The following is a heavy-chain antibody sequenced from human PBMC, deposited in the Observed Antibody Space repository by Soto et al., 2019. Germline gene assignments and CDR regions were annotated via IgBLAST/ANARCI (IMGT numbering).Heavy chain of an antibody. V-gene: IGHV1-69*12. CDR2: IIPIFGTA. Sequence: QVQLVQSGAEVKKPGSSVKVSCKASGGTFSSYAISWVRQAPGQGLEWMGGIIPIFGTADYAQKFQGRVTITADESTSTAYMELSSRRSEDTAVYYCARHPVSGSYAYYYGMDVWGQGTTVTVSS. CDR3: ARHPVSGSYAYYYGMDV. J-gene: IGHJ6*02. D-gene: IGHD1-26*01. CDR1: GGTFSSYA.